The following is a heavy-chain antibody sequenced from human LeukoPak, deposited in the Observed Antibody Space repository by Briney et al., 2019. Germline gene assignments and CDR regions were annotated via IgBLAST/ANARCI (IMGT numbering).Heavy chain of an antibody. CDR3: TRDRYDILTGYYPYYFDY. CDR2: MNPNSGNT. D-gene: IGHD3-9*01. J-gene: IGHJ4*02. Sequence: GASVKVSCKASGYTFTSYDINWVRQATGQGLEWMGWMNPNSGNTGYAQKFQGRVTMTRNTSISTAYMELSSLRSEDTAVYYCTRDRYDILTGYYPYYFDYWGQGTLVTVSS. V-gene: IGHV1-8*01. CDR1: GYTFTSYD.